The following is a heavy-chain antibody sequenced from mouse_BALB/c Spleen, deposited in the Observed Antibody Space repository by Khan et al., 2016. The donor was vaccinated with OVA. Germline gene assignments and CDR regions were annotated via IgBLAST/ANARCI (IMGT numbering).Heavy chain of an antibody. CDR1: GFSLTGFG. CDR2: LWGDGST. D-gene: IGHD1-2*01. CDR3: ARELRLGGLAY. J-gene: IGHJ3*01. Sequence: VQLVESGPGLVAPSQSLSITCTVSGFSLTGFGINWVRQPPGKGLEWLGMLWGDGSTDYNSVLKSRLSISKDNSKSQVFLKMNSLQTDDTARYYCARELRLGGLAYWGQGTLVNVSA. V-gene: IGHV2-6-7*01.